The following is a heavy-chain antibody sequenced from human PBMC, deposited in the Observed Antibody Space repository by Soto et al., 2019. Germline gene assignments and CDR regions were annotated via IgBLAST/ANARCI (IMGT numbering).Heavy chain of an antibody. Sequence: QMQLEQSGAEVKKPRASVKVSCKASGYTFIDYYIHWVRQAPGQGLEWMGWINPRSGDTKYAQKFQGWVTMTRDTSISTAYMEVSGLHSDDTAIYYCARDYCGGDCPGIWYFDLWGRGTLVTVSS. J-gene: IGHJ2*01. D-gene: IGHD2-21*01. CDR3: ARDYCGGDCPGIWYFDL. CDR1: GYTFIDYY. CDR2: INPRSGDT. V-gene: IGHV1-2*04.